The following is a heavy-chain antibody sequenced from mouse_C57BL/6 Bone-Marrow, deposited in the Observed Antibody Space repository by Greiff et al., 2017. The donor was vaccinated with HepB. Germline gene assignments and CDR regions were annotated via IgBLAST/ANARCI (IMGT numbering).Heavy chain of an antibody. CDR1: GYTFTSYG. Sequence: QVQLKQSGAELARPGASVKLSCKASGYTFTSYGISWVKQRTGQGLEWIGEIYPRSGNTYYNEKFKGKATLTADKSSSTAYMELRSLTSEDSAVYFCARSLYDGYYEGLAYWGQGTLVTVSA. J-gene: IGHJ3*01. CDR2: IYPRSGNT. D-gene: IGHD2-3*01. V-gene: IGHV1-81*01. CDR3: ARSLYDGYYEGLAY.